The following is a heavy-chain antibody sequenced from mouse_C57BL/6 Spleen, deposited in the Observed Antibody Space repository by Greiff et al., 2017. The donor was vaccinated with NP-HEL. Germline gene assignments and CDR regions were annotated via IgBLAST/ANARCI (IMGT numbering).Heavy chain of an antibody. CDR3: ARSPTVVAETYWYFDV. D-gene: IGHD1-1*01. V-gene: IGHV1-64*01. CDR2: IHPNSGST. Sequence: QVQLQQPGAELVKPGASVKLSCKASGYTFTSYWMHWVKQRPGQGLEWIGMIHPNSGSTNYNEKFKSKATLTVDKSSSTAYMQLSSLTSEDSAVYYCARSPTVVAETYWYFDVWGTGTTVTVSS. CDR1: GYTFTSYW. J-gene: IGHJ1*03.